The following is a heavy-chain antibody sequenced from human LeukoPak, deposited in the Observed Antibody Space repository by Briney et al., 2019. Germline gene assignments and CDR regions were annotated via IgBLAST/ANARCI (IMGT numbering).Heavy chain of an antibody. CDR3: VRSLFGVVSSYFDY. J-gene: IGHJ4*02. D-gene: IGHD3-3*01. CDR2: IYSGGST. V-gene: IGHV3-53*01. Sequence: GGSLRLSCAASGFTVSSNYMSWVRQAPGKGLEWVSVIYSGGSTYYADSVKGRFTISRDNSKNTLYLQMNSLRAEDTAVYYCVRSLFGVVSSYFDYWGQGTLVTVSS. CDR1: GFTVSSNY.